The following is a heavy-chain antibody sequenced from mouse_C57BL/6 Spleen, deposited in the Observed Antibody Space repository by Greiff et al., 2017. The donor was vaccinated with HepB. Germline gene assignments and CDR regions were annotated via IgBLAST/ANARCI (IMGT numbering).Heavy chain of an antibody. Sequence: QVQLKQPGAELVKPGASVKMSCKASGYTFTSYWITWVKQRPGQGLEWIGDIYPGSGSTNYNEKFKSKATLTVDTSSSTAYMQLSSLTSEDSAVYYWARTSSNRYAMDYWGQGTSVTVSS. D-gene: IGHD2-5*01. J-gene: IGHJ4*01. V-gene: IGHV1-55*01. CDR2: IYPGSGST. CDR1: GYTFTSYW. CDR3: ARTSSNRYAMDY.